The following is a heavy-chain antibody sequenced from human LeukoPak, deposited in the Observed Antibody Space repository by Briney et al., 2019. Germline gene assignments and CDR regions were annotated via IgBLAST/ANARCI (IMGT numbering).Heavy chain of an antibody. CDR3: ARDRLITFGGVIVSDAFDI. V-gene: IGHV3-30*04. CDR1: GFTFSSYA. J-gene: IGHJ3*02. D-gene: IGHD3-16*02. CDR2: IAYDGSNK. Sequence: GGSLRLSCAASGFTFSSYAMHRDRQAPGKGQEEVAAIAYDGSNKYYADSVKGRFTISRDNSKTTLYLQMNSLRAEDTAVYYCARDRLITFGGVIVSDAFDIWGQGTMVTVSS.